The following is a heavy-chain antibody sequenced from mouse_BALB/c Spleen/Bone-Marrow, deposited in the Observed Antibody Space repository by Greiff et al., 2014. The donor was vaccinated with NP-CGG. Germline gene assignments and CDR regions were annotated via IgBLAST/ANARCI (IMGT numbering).Heavy chain of an antibody. J-gene: IGHJ1*01. CDR3: ARSADWYFDV. CDR1: GYSITSDYA. CDR2: ISYSGRS. V-gene: IGHV3-2*02. Sequence: EVKLMESGPGLVKPSQSLSLTCTVTGYSITSDYAWHWIRQFPGNKLEWMSYISYSGRSSYYPSLKSRISITRDTSKNQFFLQLNSVTTEDTATYYCARSADWYFDVWGAGTTVTVSS.